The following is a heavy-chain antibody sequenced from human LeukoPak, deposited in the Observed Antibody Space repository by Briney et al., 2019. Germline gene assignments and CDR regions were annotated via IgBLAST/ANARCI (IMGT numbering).Heavy chain of an antibody. Sequence: GGSLRLSCAASGFIFSNSWMHWVRQAPAKGLVWVSRINFDGSSTSHADSVKGRFTISRDNAKNTLYLQMNSLRAEDTAVYYCARARPPLYYFDYWGQGTLVTVSS. CDR1: GFIFSNSW. CDR2: INFDGSST. CDR3: ARARPPLYYFDY. J-gene: IGHJ4*02. V-gene: IGHV3-74*01.